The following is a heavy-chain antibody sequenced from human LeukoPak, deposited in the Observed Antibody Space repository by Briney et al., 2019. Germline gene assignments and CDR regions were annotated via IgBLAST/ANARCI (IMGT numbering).Heavy chain of an antibody. J-gene: IGHJ6*02. CDR1: GVSISSSSYY. CDR3: ARGRRYYYDSSGYSTHYYYYGMDV. CDR2: IYYSGST. V-gene: IGHV4-39*01. Sequence: PSETLSLTCTVSGVSISSSSYYWGWIRQPPGKGLEWIRSIYYSGSTYYNPSLKSRVTISVDTSKNQFPLKLSSVTAADTAVYYCARGRRYYYDSSGYSTHYYYYGMDVWGQGTTVTVSS. D-gene: IGHD3-22*01.